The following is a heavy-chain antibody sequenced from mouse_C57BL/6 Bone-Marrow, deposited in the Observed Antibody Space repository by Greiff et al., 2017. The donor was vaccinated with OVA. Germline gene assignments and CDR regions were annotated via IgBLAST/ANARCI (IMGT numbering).Heavy chain of an antibody. D-gene: IGHD2-4*01. CDR2: IRNKANGYTT. CDR1: GFTFTDYY. Sequence: EVQVVESGGGLVQPGGSLSLSCAASGFTFTDYYMSWVRQPPGKALEWLGFIRNKANGYTTEYSASVKGRFTISRDNSQSILYLQMNALRAEDSATYYCARRSLIYYDYDWYFDVWGTGTTVTVSS. J-gene: IGHJ1*03. CDR3: ARRSLIYYDYDWYFDV. V-gene: IGHV7-3*01.